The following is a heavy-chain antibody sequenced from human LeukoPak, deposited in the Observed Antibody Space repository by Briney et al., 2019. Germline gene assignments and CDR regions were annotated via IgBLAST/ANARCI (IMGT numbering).Heavy chain of an antibody. CDR3: ARDLGYSGFDWAP. CDR1: GGSISSGGYY. V-gene: IGHV4-31*03. D-gene: IGHD5-12*01. J-gene: IGHJ5*02. CDR2: TYHSGYT. Sequence: SETLSLTCTVSGGSISSGGYYWSWIRQHPRKGLEWIGYTYHSGYTYYNPTFKSRVTISVDTSKNQFSLNLTSVTAADAAVYYCARDLGYSGFDWAPWGQGTLVTVSS.